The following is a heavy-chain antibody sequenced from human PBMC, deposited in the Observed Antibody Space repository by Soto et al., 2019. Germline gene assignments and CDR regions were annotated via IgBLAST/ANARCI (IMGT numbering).Heavy chain of an antibody. CDR2: IYYSGST. J-gene: IGHJ3*02. Sequence: QLQLQESGPGLVKPSETLSLTCTVSGGSISSSSYYWGWIRQPPGKGLEWIGSIYYSGSTYYNPSLKSRVTISVDTSKNQFSLKLSSVTAADTAVYYCARRPVSYVVVPAAYTDDDAFDIWGQGTMVTVSS. CDR3: ARRPVSYVVVPAAYTDDDAFDI. CDR1: GGSISSSSYY. D-gene: IGHD2-2*01. V-gene: IGHV4-39*01.